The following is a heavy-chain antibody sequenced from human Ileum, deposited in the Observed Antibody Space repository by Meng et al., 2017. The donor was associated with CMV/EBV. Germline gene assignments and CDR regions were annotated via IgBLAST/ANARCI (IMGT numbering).Heavy chain of an antibody. CDR1: GFSFSSYE. D-gene: IGHD2-15*01. V-gene: IGHV3-48*03. CDR2: INSDGSTI. CDR3: AKDGGGGTYYFDY. Sequence: GESLKISCVASGFSFSSYEINWVRQAPGKGLEWLSYINSDGSTIYHADSVRGRFTISRDNAKNSLYLQMTSLGPEDTAVYHCAKDGGGGTYYFDYWGRGAVVTVSS. J-gene: IGHJ4*02.